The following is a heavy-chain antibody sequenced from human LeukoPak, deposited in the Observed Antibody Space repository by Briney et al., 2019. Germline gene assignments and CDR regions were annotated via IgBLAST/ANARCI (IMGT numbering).Heavy chain of an antibody. CDR3: AGGIAAAGLDY. CDR2: INTNTGNP. CDR1: GYTFTSYA. V-gene: IGHV7-4-1*02. Sequence: ASVKVSCKASGYTFTSYAMSWVRQAPGQRLEWMGRINTNTGNPTYAQGFTGRFVFSLDTSVSTAYLQISSLKAEDTAVYYCAGGIAAAGLDYWGQGTLVTVSS. J-gene: IGHJ4*02. D-gene: IGHD6-13*01.